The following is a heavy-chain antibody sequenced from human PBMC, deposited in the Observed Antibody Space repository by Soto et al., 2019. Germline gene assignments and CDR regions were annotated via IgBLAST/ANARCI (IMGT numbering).Heavy chain of an antibody. D-gene: IGHD3-16*02. CDR1: GFTFSSYA. J-gene: IGHJ4*02. CDR2: ISYDGSNK. Sequence: QVQLVESGGGVVQPGRSLRLSCAASGFTFSSYAMHWVRQAPGKGLEWVAVISYDGSNKYYADSVKGRFTISRDNSKNTLYLQMNSLRAEDTAVYYCARDILSESYYDYVWGSYRFCGFDYWGQGTLVTVSS. CDR3: ARDILSESYYDYVWGSYRFCGFDY. V-gene: IGHV3-30-3*01.